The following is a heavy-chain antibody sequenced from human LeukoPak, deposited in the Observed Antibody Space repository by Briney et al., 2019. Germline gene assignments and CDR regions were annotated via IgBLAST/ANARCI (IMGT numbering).Heavy chain of an antibody. CDR2: NNTNTGHP. CDR1: GYTFTSYA. Sequence: ASVKVSCKASGYTFTSYAMNWVRQAPGQGLEGMGLNNTNTGHPTYAQGFTGGFVFSLHTSVSTAYLQISSLKAEDTAVYYCARSNDLRGYYDYVWGSYRLHYFDYWGQGTLVTVSS. CDR3: ARSNDLRGYYDYVWGSYRLHYFDY. V-gene: IGHV7-4-1*02. D-gene: IGHD3-16*02. J-gene: IGHJ4*02.